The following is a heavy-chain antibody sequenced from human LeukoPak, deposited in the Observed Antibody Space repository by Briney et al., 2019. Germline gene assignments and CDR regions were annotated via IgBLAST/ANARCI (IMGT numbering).Heavy chain of an antibody. D-gene: IGHD3-3*01. CDR2: ISDSGRTT. V-gene: IGHV3-48*03. CDR1: GLTFSNFK. CDR3: ASWAGNTQSDSWSGPFDY. J-gene: IGHJ4*01. Sequence: PGGSLRLSCAVSGLTFSNFKMNWVRQAPGKGLEWVSYISDSGRTTFYADSVKGRFTISRDNAKNSLYLQMSSLRVEDTAVYYCASWAGNTQSDSWSGPFDYWGQEPWSPSPQ.